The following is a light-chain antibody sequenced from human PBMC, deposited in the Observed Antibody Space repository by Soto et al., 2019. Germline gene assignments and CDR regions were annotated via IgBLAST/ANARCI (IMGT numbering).Light chain of an antibody. CDR1: QGIGTY. CDR3: QEVDSYPRS. V-gene: IGKV1-9*01. CDR2: ASS. Sequence: IPLTQSPSSLSASVGDRVTVTCRASQGIGTYLVWYQQKSGKAPTVLIYASSTLQTGVPSRFSGSGSRTYFSLTISSPHPEDVATYCCQEVDSYPRSFGQGTKVEI. J-gene: IGKJ1*01.